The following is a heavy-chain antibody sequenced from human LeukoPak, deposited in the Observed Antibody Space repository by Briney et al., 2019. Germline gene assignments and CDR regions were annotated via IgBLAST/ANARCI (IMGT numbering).Heavy chain of an antibody. CDR1: GYTFTSYG. CDR2: ISAYNGNT. Sequence: GASVKVSCKASGYTFTSYGISWVRQAPGQGLEWMGWISAYNGNTNYAQKLQGRVTMTTDTSTSTAYMELNSLRSEDMAVYYCAVGDYYYDTRFDYWGQGTLVTVSS. D-gene: IGHD3-22*01. V-gene: IGHV1-18*03. J-gene: IGHJ4*02. CDR3: AVGDYYYDTRFDY.